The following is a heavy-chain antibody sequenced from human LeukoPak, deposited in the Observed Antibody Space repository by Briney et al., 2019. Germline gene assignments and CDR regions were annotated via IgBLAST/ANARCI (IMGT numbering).Heavy chain of an antibody. D-gene: IGHD5-12*01. J-gene: IGHJ5*02. V-gene: IGHV4-34*01. Sequence: SETLSLTCAVYGGSLSGYYWSWIRQPPGKGLEWIGEINHSGSTNYNPSLKSRVTISVDTSKSQFSLKLSSVTAADTAVYYCARALGSYSGYDYYWFDPWGQGTLVTVSS. CDR1: GGSLSGYY. CDR3: ARALGSYSGYDYYWFDP. CDR2: INHSGST.